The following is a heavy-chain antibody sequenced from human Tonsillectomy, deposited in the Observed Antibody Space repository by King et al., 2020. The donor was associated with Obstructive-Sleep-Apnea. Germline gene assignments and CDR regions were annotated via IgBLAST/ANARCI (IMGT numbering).Heavy chain of an antibody. CDR1: GFTFNIYA. Sequence: VQLVESGGGVVQPGRSLRLSCAASGFTFNIYALHWVRQAPGKGLESVAVISSDGTNRYYADSVKGRFTISRDNSRNTLSLQMNSLRTDDTAVYYCARDRYAIHLWWLPEDWGQGTLVTVSS. CDR2: ISSDGTNR. V-gene: IGHV3-30*04. D-gene: IGHD5-18*01. CDR3: ARDRYAIHLWWLPED. J-gene: IGHJ4*02.